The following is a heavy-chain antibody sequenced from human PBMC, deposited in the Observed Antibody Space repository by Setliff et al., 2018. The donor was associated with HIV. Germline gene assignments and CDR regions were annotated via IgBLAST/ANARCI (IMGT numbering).Heavy chain of an antibody. D-gene: IGHD2-15*01. J-gene: IGHJ4*02. V-gene: IGHV7-4-1*02. CDR2: INTVTGNP. CDR3: ARRMEMTPIGY. Sequence: ASVKVSCKASGYRFTSYAMNWVRQAPGQGLEWMGWINTVTGNPTYAQGFTGRFVFSLDTSVSTAYLQISSLKAEDSAVYYCARRMEMTPIGYWGQGTLVTVSS. CDR1: GYRFTSYA.